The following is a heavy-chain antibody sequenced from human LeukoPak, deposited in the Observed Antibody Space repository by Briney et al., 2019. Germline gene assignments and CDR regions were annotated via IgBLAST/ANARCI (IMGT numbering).Heavy chain of an antibody. J-gene: IGHJ4*02. D-gene: IGHD3-3*01. V-gene: IGHV4-39*01. CDR1: GDSISGSKYY. CDR2: IYHSGST. Sequence: PSETLSLTCTVSGDSISGSKYYWGRVRQPPGKGLEWIGNIYHSGSTYYNPSLKSRITVSVDTSRNQFSLKLSSVTAADTAVYYCASQWSGLASVALDYWGQGTLLTVSS. CDR3: ASQWSGLASVALDY.